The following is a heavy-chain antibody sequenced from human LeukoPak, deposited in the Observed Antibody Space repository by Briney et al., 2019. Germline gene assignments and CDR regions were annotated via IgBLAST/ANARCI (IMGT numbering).Heavy chain of an antibody. J-gene: IGHJ6*02. V-gene: IGHV3-48*03. CDR3: ARVGHCSGGSCYSHGMDV. Sequence: QPGGSLRLSCAASGFTFSSYEMNWVRQAPGKGLEWVSYISSSGSTIYYADSVKGRFTISRDNAKNSLYLQMNSLRAEDTAVYYCARVGHCSGGSCYSHGMDVWGQGTTVTVSS. D-gene: IGHD2-15*01. CDR2: ISSSGSTI. CDR1: GFTFSSYE.